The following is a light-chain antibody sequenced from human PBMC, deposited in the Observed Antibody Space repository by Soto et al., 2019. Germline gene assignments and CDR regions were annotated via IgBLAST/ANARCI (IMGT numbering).Light chain of an antibody. CDR3: QKYNSAPLT. Sequence: DIQMTQSPSSLSASVGDRVTITCRASQGISNYLAWYQQKPGKVPKLLICAASTVQSGLPARFSGRGSGTDFTLTISSLQPEDVATYYYQKYNSAPLTFGGGTKVEIK. V-gene: IGKV1-27*01. CDR2: AAS. CDR1: QGISNY. J-gene: IGKJ4*01.